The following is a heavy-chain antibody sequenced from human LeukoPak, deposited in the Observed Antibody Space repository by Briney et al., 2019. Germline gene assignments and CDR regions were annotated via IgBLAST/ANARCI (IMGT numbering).Heavy chain of an antibody. CDR3: ATHYGSVTYKLGY. CDR2: IDPTDSST. Sequence: GESLKISCKGSGYSFITYWISCVRHMPGKGLEWMGRIDPTDSSTKYSPSFQDHVTISADKSISTAYLQWRSLKASDTAMYYCATHYGSVTYKLGYWGQGTLVTVSS. V-gene: IGHV5-10-1*01. CDR1: GYSFITYW. D-gene: IGHD3-10*01. J-gene: IGHJ4*02.